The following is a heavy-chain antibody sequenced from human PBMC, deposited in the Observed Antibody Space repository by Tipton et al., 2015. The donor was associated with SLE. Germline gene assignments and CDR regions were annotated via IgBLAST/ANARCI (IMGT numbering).Heavy chain of an antibody. CDR1: GGSVSTYY. CDR3: AGAQSPYPFDS. Sequence: TLFLTCTVSGGSVSTYYWSWIRQPPGKGLEWIGYISYSGSTNYNPSLNSRVTISLDTSKMQFSLQLASVTSADTAVYYCAGAQSPYPFDSWGRGTLVTVSS. J-gene: IGHJ4*01. V-gene: IGHV4-59*02. CDR2: ISYSGST.